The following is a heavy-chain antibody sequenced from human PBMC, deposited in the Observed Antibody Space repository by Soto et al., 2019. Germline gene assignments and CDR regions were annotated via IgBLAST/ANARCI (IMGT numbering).Heavy chain of an antibody. CDR3: ARENYGDWGRRYYYGMDV. Sequence: ASVKVSCKASGYTFTSYDINRVRQATGQGLEWMGWMNPNSGNTGYAQKFQGRVTMTRNTSIGTAYMELSSLRSEDTAVYYCARENYGDWGRRYYYGMDVWGQGTTVTVSS. J-gene: IGHJ6*02. V-gene: IGHV1-8*01. CDR2: MNPNSGNT. CDR1: GYTFTSYD. D-gene: IGHD4-17*01.